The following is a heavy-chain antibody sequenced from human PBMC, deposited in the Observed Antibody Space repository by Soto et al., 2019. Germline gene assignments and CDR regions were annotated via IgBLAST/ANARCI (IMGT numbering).Heavy chain of an antibody. CDR3: AKDITIFGVVIAPGFDY. Sequence: VQLLESGGGLVQPGGSLRLSCAASGFTFSSYAMSWVRQAPGKGLEWVSAISGSGGSTYYADSVKGRFTISRDNSKNTLYLQMNSLRAEDTAVYYCAKDITIFGVVIAPGFDYWGQGTLVTVSS. CDR2: ISGSGGST. D-gene: IGHD3-3*01. J-gene: IGHJ4*02. CDR1: GFTFSSYA. V-gene: IGHV3-23*01.